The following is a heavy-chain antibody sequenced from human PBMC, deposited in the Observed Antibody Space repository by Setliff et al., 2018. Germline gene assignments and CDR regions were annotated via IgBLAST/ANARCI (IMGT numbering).Heavy chain of an antibody. CDR1: GFTFSNYA. CDR3: AKDTHYYSNTGYYCFDY. D-gene: IGHD3-9*01. J-gene: IGHJ4*02. CDR2: ISGGGINT. Sequence: PGGSLRLSCVASGFTFSNYAINWVRQAPGQGLEWVSGISGGGINTDYADSVKGRFTISRDNAKDTLYLQMNSLTAEDTAVYYCAKDTHYYSNTGYYCFDYWGQGALVTAPQ. V-gene: IGHV3-23*01.